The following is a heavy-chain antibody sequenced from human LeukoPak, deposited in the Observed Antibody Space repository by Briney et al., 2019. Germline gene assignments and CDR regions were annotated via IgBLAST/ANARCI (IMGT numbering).Heavy chain of an antibody. V-gene: IGHV3-30-3*01. CDR3: AKDIGDYGDNGRRVR. CDR1: GFTFSSYA. J-gene: IGHJ4*02. CDR2: ISYDGSNK. Sequence: PGRSLRLSCAASGFTFSSYAMHWVRQAPGKGLEWVAVISYDGSNKYYADSVKGRFTISRDNSKNTLYLQMNSLRAEDTAVYYYAKDIGDYGDNGRRVRWGQGTLVTVSS. D-gene: IGHD4-17*01.